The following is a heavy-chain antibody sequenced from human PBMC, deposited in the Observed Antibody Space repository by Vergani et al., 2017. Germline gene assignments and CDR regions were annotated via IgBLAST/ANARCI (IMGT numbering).Heavy chain of an antibody. D-gene: IGHD2-15*01. CDR1: GFTFSNYV. CDR2: ITASGDTT. J-gene: IGHJ4*02. Sequence: EVQLLESGGGLVQPGGSLRLSCVASGFTFSNYVVSWVRQTPRKGLEWISTITASGDTTYYADSVRGRFTISRDNSKNTLYLQMKSLRPEDTAVYYCAKEGGGYCSGGTCYPEYWGQGTLVIVSS. V-gene: IGHV3-23*01. CDR3: AKEGGGYCSGGTCYPEY.